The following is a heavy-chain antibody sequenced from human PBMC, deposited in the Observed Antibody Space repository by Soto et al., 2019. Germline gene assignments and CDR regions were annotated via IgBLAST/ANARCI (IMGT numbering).Heavy chain of an antibody. Sequence: GGSLRLSCAASGFTFSSYEMHWVRQTPGKGLDGVAIISYDGSNKYYADSVKGRFTFSRDNSKNMMYLQMNSLRPEDAAVYYCVRRATLSYHGMDVWGQGTAVTVSS. J-gene: IGHJ6*02. CDR3: VRRATLSYHGMDV. V-gene: IGHV3-30*04. CDR1: GFTFSSYE. CDR2: ISYDGSNK.